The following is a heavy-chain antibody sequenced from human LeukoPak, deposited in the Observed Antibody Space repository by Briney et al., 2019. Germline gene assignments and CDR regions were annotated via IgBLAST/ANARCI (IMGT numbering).Heavy chain of an antibody. D-gene: IGHD4-23*01. Sequence: SETLSLTCAVYGGSFSGYYWSWIRQPPGKGLEWIGEINHSGSTNYNPSLKSQVTISVDTSKNQFSLKLSSVTAADTAVYYCARVYGGNSFDYWGQGTLVTVSS. CDR1: GGSFSGYY. CDR3: ARVYGGNSFDY. J-gene: IGHJ4*02. CDR2: INHSGST. V-gene: IGHV4-34*01.